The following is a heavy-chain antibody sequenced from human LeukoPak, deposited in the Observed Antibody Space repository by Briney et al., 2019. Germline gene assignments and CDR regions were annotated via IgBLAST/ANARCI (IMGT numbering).Heavy chain of an antibody. J-gene: IGHJ4*02. CDR1: GYSFTTYW. CDR2: IYPGDSDI. D-gene: IGHD7-27*01. CDR3: ARQCVNWGLVNDY. V-gene: IGHV5-51*01. Sequence: GESLKISCKGSGYSFTTYWIGWVRQMPGKGLEWMGIIYPGDSDIRYSPSFQGQVTISADKSISTAYLQWSSLKASDTAMYYCARQCVNWGLVNDYWGQGTLVTVSS.